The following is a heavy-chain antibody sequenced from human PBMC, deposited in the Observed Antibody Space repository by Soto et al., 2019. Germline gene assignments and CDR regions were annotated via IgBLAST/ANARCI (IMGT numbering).Heavy chain of an antibody. Sequence: PSETLSLTCTVSGDSMTSNRYFWAWIRQPPGKGLEWIGSIYYSGTTYYNPSLKSRVTISVDRSKNQFSLKLSSVTAADTAVYYCARQDYGDYGLDYWGQGTRSPLL. D-gene: IGHD4-17*01. J-gene: IGHJ4*02. CDR2: IYYSGTT. CDR3: ARQDYGDYGLDY. CDR1: GDSMTSNRYF. V-gene: IGHV4-39*01.